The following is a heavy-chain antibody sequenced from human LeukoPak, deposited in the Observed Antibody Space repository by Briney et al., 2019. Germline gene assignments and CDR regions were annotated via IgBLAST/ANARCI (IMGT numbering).Heavy chain of an antibody. V-gene: IGHV4-59*01. J-gene: IGHJ4*02. CDR3: ARDAGATAY. D-gene: IGHD4/OR15-4a*01. CDR2: IHYSGST. Sequence: SETLSLTCTVSGVSISSDYWTWIRQPPGKGLEWIGYIHYSGSTSYNPSLKIRVTISVDTSKNQFSLKLTSVTSADTAVYYCARDAGATAYWGQGTLVTVSS. CDR1: GVSISSDY.